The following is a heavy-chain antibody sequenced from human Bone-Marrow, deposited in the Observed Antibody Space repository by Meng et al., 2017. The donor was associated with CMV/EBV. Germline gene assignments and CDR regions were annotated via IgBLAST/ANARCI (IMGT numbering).Heavy chain of an antibody. CDR2: IYYSGST. CDR1: GGSISSYY. Sequence: SETLSLTCTVSGGSISSYYWSWIRQPPGKGLEWIGYIYYSGSTNYNPSLKSRVTISVDTSKNQFSLKLSSVTAADTAVYYCARDLNSLWQPYDFWSAGGYYFDYWGQGTLVTVSS. D-gene: IGHD3-3*01. J-gene: IGHJ4*02. CDR3: ARDLNSLWQPYDFWSAGGYYFDY. V-gene: IGHV4-59*01.